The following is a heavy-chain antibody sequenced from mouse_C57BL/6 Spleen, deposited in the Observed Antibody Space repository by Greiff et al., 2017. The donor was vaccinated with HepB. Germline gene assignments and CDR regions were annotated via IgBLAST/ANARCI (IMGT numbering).Heavy chain of an antibody. D-gene: IGHD2-1*01. CDR2: IDPNSGGT. CDR3: AGSVYGNYPYYYAMDY. V-gene: IGHV1-72*01. Sequence: QVQLQQPGAELVKPGASVKLSCKASGYTFTSYWMHWVKQRPGRGLEWIGRIDPNSGGTKYNEKFKSKATLTVDKPSSTAYMQLSSLTSEDSAVYYCAGSVYGNYPYYYAMDYWGQGTSVTVSS. CDR1: GYTFTSYW. J-gene: IGHJ4*01.